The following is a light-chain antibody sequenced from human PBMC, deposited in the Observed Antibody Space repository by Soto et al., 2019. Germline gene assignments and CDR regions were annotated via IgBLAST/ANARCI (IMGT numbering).Light chain of an antibody. Sequence: QSALTQPRSVSGSPGQTVTISCTGTSSDVGGYNYVSWYQQHPGKAPKVLIYEVTKRPSGVPDRFSGSKSGNTASLTISGLTADDQADYYCCSYAGSYDWVFGGGTQLTVL. V-gene: IGLV2-11*01. CDR1: SSDVGGYNY. CDR3: CSYAGSYDWV. J-gene: IGLJ3*02. CDR2: EVT.